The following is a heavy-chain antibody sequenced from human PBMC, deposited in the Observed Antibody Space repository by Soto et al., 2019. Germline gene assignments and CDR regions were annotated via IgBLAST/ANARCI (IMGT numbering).Heavy chain of an antibody. V-gene: IGHV4-34*01. J-gene: IGHJ4*02. CDR2: INHSGST. CDR3: ARDDFWRGFDY. CDR1: GGSFSGYY. D-gene: IGHD3-3*01. Sequence: QVQLQQWGAGLLKPSETLSLTCAVYGGSFSGYYWSWIRQPPGKGLEWIGEINHSGSTNYNPSLKSRVTTSVDTSKNQFSLKLSSVTAADTAVYYCARDDFWRGFDYWGQGTLVTVSS.